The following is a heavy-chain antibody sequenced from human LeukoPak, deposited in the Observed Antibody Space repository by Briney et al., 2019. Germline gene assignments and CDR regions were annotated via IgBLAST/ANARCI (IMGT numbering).Heavy chain of an antibody. J-gene: IGHJ6*03. Sequence: PGRSLRLSCAASGFTFYNYGMHWVRQVPGKGLEWVAGISRNSGYKGYADSVKGRFTISRDNARESVSLQMNSLRSEDTALYYCVKDGEGSSAYYYYMDVWGKGTMVTVSS. CDR2: ISRNSGYK. D-gene: IGHD6-6*01. CDR1: GFTFYNYG. CDR3: VKDGEGSSAYYYYMDV. V-gene: IGHV3-9*01.